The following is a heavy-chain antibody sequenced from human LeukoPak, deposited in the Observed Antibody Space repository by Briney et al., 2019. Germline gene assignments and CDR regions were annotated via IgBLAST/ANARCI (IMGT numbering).Heavy chain of an antibody. Sequence: GESLRLSCAASGFTFSSYWMSWVRQAPGKGLEWVANIKQDGSEKYYVDSVKGRFTISRDNAKNSLYLQMNSLRHGDTAVYYCAKSDCDTSGHCEDYWGQGTLVTVSS. J-gene: IGHJ4*02. CDR2: IKQDGSEK. V-gene: IGHV3-7*01. D-gene: IGHD2-21*02. CDR1: GFTFSSYW. CDR3: AKSDCDTSGHCEDY.